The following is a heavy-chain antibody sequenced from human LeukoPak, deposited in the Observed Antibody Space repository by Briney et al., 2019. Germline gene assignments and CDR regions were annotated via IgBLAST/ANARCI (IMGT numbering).Heavy chain of an antibody. V-gene: IGHV3-21*01. D-gene: IGHD3-9*01. CDR2: ISSSSSYI. J-gene: IGHJ6*03. CDR1: GFTFGDYA. CDR3: GSPPLYCDILSTDYYYYMDV. Sequence: GGSLRLSCTASGFTFGDYAMSWVRQAPGKGLEWVSSISSSSSYIYSADSVKGRFTISRDNDKNSLYLQMNSLRAEDTAVYSCGSPPLYCDILSTDYYYYMDVWGKGTTVTVSS.